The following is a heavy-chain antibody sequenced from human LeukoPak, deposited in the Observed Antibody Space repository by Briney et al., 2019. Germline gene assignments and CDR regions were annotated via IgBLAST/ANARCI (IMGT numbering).Heavy chain of an antibody. Sequence: GGSLRLSCEVSGLTFSRYSMSWVRQAPGKGLEWVAVIWYDGGNEYYADSVKGRFTISRDNSKNTVSLQMNSLTAEDTAVYYCARGSGNSYGVFDYWGQGTLVTVSS. D-gene: IGHD5-18*01. V-gene: IGHV3-33*07. J-gene: IGHJ4*02. CDR3: ARGSGNSYGVFDY. CDR2: IWYDGGNE. CDR1: GLTFSRYS.